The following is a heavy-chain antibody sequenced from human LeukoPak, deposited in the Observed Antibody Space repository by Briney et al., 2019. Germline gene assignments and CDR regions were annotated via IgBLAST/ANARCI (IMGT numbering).Heavy chain of an antibody. CDR1: GGTFSSYA. J-gene: IGHJ6*03. CDR2: IIPIFGTA. V-gene: IGHV1-69*13. CDR3: ASSVVPAATSYYYYMDV. Sequence: SVKVSCKASGGTFSSYAISWVRQAPGQGLEWMGGIIPIFGTANYAQNFQGRVTITADDATRTAYMEMSSLRSEDTAVYYCASSVVPAATSYYYYMDVWGKGTTVTVSS. D-gene: IGHD2-2*01.